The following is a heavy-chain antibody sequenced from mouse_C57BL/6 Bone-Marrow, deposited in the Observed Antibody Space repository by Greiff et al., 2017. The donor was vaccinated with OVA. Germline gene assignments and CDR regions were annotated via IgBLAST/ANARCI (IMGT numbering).Heavy chain of an antibody. Sequence: VQLQQSGPGLVQPSQSLSITCTVSGFSLTSYGVHWVRQSPGKGLEWLGVIWSGGSTDYNAAFISRLSISKDNSKSQVYFKMNSLKADDTAIYYCAREGYGSSSGFEYWGQGTLVTVSA. CDR2: IWSGGST. D-gene: IGHD1-1*01. CDR1: GFSLTSYG. V-gene: IGHV2-2*01. J-gene: IGHJ3*01. CDR3: AREGYGSSSGFEY.